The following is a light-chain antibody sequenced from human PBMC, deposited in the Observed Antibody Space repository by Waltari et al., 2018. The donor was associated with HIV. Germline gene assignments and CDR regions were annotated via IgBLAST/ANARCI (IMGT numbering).Light chain of an antibody. CDR1: RSNIGSNS. Sequence: QSVLIQPPSASGTPGQRVTISCSGRRSNIGSNSVNWYQQFPGTAPKLLIYSNVRRPSGVPDRFSGSKSGTSASLVINGLQPEDEADYYCSAWDDNLNALFGGGTKLTVL. J-gene: IGLJ2*01. CDR2: SNV. CDR3: SAWDDNLNAL. V-gene: IGLV1-44*01.